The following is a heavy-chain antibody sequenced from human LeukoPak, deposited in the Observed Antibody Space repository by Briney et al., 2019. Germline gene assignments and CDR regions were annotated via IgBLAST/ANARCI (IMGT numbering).Heavy chain of an antibody. CDR3: ARGSLTSGYYDSSGYFQDWFDP. J-gene: IGHJ5*02. CDR1: GYTFTGYY. D-gene: IGHD3-22*01. V-gene: IGHV1-2*02. Sequence: ASVKVSCKASGYTFTGYYMHWVRQAPGQGLEWMGWINPNSGGTNYAQKVQGRVTMTRDTSISTAYMELSRLRSDDTAVYYCARGSLTSGYYDSSGYFQDWFDPWGQGTLVTVSS. CDR2: INPNSGGT.